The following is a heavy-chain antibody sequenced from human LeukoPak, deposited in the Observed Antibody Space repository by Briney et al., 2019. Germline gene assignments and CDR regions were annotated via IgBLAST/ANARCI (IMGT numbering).Heavy chain of an antibody. V-gene: IGHV5-51*01. Sequence: GESLKISCKGSGYSFTSYWIGWGRQMPGKGLEWMGIIYPGDSDTRYSPSFQGQVTISADKSISTAYLQLSSLKASDTAMYYCARRDSSGYYMFDYWGQGTLVTVSS. CDR3: ARRDSSGYYMFDY. CDR1: GYSFTSYW. D-gene: IGHD3-22*01. CDR2: IYPGDSDT. J-gene: IGHJ4*02.